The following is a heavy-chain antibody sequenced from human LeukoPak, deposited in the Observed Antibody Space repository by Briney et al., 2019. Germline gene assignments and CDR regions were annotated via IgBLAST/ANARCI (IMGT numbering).Heavy chain of an antibody. D-gene: IGHD2-2*01. CDR3: ARAGCSSTSCHYYYYGMDV. J-gene: IGHJ6*02. V-gene: IGHV1-2*02. CDR1: GYTFTGYY. CDR2: INPNSGGT. Sequence: ASVKVSCKASGYTFTGYYMHWVRQAPGQGLEWMGWINPNSGGTNYAQKFQGRVTMTRDTSISTAYMELSRLRSDDTAVYYCARAGCSSTSCHYYYYGMDVWGQGTTATVSS.